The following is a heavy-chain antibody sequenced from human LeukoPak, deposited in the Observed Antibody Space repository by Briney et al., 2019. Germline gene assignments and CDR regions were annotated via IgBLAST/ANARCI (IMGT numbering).Heavy chain of an antibody. CDR2: ISDSADNT. CDR1: GCTFSSYA. Sequence: GSLRLSCAASGCTFSSYAMSWVRQAPGKGLEWVSSISDSADNTYYADSVKGRFTISRDNSKNTLFLQMNSLGAEDTAVYYCAKVYWYGSGSFIFDYWGQGTLVTVSS. D-gene: IGHD3-10*01. J-gene: IGHJ4*02. CDR3: AKVYWYGSGSFIFDY. V-gene: IGHV3-23*01.